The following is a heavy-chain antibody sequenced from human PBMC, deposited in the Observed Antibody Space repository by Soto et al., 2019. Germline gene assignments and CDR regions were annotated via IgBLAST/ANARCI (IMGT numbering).Heavy chain of an antibody. J-gene: IGHJ4*01. D-gene: IGHD6-19*01. CDR3: ARSRAVAGLDY. V-gene: IGHV3-30-3*01. Sequence: GGSLIVSCAASGFFFNTYAIHWVRQAPGKGLEWVAVISNDETKKYFADSVKGRVSIFRDSSKNTVYLQMDILRAEDTAVYYCARSRAVAGLDYWC. CDR2: ISNDETKK. CDR1: GFFFNTYA.